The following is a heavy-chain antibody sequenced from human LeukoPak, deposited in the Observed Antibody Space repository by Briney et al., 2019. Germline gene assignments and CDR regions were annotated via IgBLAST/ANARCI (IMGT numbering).Heavy chain of an antibody. CDR2: MNPNSGNT. CDR1: GYTFTSYD. D-gene: IGHD2-2*02. V-gene: IGHV1-8*01. Sequence: ASVKVSCKASGYTFTSYDINWVRQAPGQGLEWMGWMNPNSGNTGYAQKFQGRVTMTRNTSISTAYMELSSLRSEDTAVYYCARRGYCSSTSCYTSWFDPWGQGTLVTVSS. J-gene: IGHJ5*02. CDR3: ARRGYCSSTSCYTSWFDP.